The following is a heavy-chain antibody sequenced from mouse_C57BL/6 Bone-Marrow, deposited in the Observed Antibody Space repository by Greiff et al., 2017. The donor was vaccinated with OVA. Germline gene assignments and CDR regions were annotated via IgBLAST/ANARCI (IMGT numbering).Heavy chain of an antibody. V-gene: IGHV5-2*01. CDR3: ARRDDYGSSRLRCAY. J-gene: IGHJ3*01. CDR2: INSDGGST. D-gene: IGHD1-1*01. CDR1: EYEFPSHD. Sequence: EVQLVESGGGLVQPGESLKLSCESTEYEFPSHDMSWVRKTPEKRLELVAAINSDGGSTYYPDNMARRSIISRDNTKKTLYIQMSSLRSEDTALYYCARRDDYGSSRLRCAYWGKGTLVTVSA.